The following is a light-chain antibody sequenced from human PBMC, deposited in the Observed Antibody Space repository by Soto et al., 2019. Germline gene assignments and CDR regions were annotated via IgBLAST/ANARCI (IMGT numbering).Light chain of an antibody. CDR1: QSVSSN. CDR3: QQYNNWPFT. V-gene: IGKV3-15*01. J-gene: IGKJ3*01. Sequence: EIVMTQSPATLSVSPGERATLSCRASQSVSSNLAWYQQKPGQAPRLLIYGASTRATGIPARFSGSGSGTEFTLAIRSLQSEDFAVYYWQQYNNWPFTFGPGTKVDIK. CDR2: GAS.